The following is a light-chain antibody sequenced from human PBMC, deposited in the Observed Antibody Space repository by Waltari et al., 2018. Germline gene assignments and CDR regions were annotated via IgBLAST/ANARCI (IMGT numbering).Light chain of an antibody. CDR3: SAWDSSLSAWV. CDR2: RNN. CDR1: SNNAGNQG. J-gene: IGLJ3*02. V-gene: IGLV10-54*04. Sequence: QAGLTQPPSVSKGLRQTATLTCTWNSNNAGNQGAAWLQQHQGHPPKLLSYRNNNRPSGISERFSASRSGNTASLTITGLQPEDEADYYCSAWDSSLSAWVFGGGTKLTVL.